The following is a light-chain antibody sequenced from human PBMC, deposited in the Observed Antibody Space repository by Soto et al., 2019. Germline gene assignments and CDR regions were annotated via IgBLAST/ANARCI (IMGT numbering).Light chain of an antibody. CDR3: QHRGDWPLT. CDR2: DAS. J-gene: IGKJ4*01. CDR1: QSVNTY. Sequence: DIVLTQSPAILSLSPGDRATLSCTASQSVNTYLAWYQQRPGQAPRLLIFDASNRATGIPVRFSGSGSGTDFSLTISSLEPEDFAVYYCQHRGDWPLTFGGGTKVDIK. V-gene: IGKV3-11*01.